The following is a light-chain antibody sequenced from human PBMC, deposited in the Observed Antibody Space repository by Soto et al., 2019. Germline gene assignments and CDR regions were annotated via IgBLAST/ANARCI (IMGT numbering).Light chain of an antibody. Sequence: QSALTQPASVSGSPGQSITISCTGTSSDVGGYNYVSWYQQHPGKAPKLMIYDVSNRPSGVSNRFSGSKSGNTASLTISGLQAEDEADYYCCSYTSCSTRVFGGGTKHTVL. J-gene: IGLJ2*01. CDR3: CSYTSCSTRV. V-gene: IGLV2-14*01. CDR2: DVS. CDR1: SSDVGGYNY.